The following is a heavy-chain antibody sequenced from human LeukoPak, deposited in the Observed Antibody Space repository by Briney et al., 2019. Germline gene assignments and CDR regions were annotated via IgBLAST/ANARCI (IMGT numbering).Heavy chain of an antibody. D-gene: IGHD6-13*01. J-gene: IGHJ5*02. CDR1: GYTFTGYY. Sequence: ASVKVSCKASGYTFTGYYMHWVRQAPGQGLEWMGWINPNSGGTNYAQKFQGRVTTTRDTSISTAYMELSRLRSDDTAVYYCARAPPTIAAAGRNWFDPWGQGTLVTVSS. CDR2: INPNSGGT. V-gene: IGHV1-2*02. CDR3: ARAPPTIAAAGRNWFDP.